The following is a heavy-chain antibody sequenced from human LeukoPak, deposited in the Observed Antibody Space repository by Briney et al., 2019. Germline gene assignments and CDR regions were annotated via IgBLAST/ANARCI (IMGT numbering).Heavy chain of an antibody. Sequence: ASVKVSCKASGYTFTSYAMNWVRQAPGQGLEWMGWINTNTGNPTYAQGFTGRFVFSLDTSVSTAYLQISSLKAEDTAVYYCASFPRRYCSSTSCYTRNGIWGQGTMVTVSS. CDR1: GYTFTSYA. J-gene: IGHJ3*02. D-gene: IGHD2-2*02. CDR3: ASFPRRYCSSTSCYTRNGI. V-gene: IGHV7-4-1*02. CDR2: INTNTGNP.